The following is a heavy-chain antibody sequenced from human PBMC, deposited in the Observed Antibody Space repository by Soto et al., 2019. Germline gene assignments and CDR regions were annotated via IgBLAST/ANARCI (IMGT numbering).Heavy chain of an antibody. CDR2: IYYNGGT. CDR1: GVSVSDYH. D-gene: IGHD6-19*01. J-gene: IGHJ4*02. CDR3: ARHAVHGSGFTDY. V-gene: IGHV4-59*08. Sequence: SETLSLTCSVSGVSVSDYHWTWIRLPPGKGLEWIGYIYYNGGTNYSPSLKSRVTISVDTSKNQFSLKLSSVTAADTAVYYCARHAVHGSGFTDYWGQGTLVTVSS.